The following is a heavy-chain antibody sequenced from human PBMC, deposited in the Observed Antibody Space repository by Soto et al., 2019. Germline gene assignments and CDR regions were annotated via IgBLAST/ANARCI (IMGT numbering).Heavy chain of an antibody. V-gene: IGHV4-34*01. Sequence: QVQLQQWGAGLLKPSETLSLTCAVYGGSFSGYYWSWIRQPPRKGLEWIGEINHSGSTNYNPSLKSRVTISVDTSKNQFSLKLSSVTAADTAVYYCARGRDYSKRFWFDPWGQGTLVTVSS. J-gene: IGHJ5*02. CDR3: ARGRDYSKRFWFDP. D-gene: IGHD4-4*01. CDR2: INHSGST. CDR1: GGSFSGYY.